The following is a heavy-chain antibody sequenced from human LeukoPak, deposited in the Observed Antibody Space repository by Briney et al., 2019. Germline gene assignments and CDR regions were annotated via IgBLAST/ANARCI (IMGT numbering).Heavy chain of an antibody. CDR3: ARDADWAYDAFDI. Sequence: SQTLSLTCAVSGDSFSVKSDVWNWIRQSPSRGLEWLGRTYYRSKWINDYATSVKSRIIISPDTSKNQFSLHLNSVTPEDTAVYYCARDADWAYDAFDIWGRGTMVTVSS. J-gene: IGHJ3*02. V-gene: IGHV6-1*01. CDR2: TYYRSKWIN. D-gene: IGHD3-9*01. CDR1: GDSFSVKSDV.